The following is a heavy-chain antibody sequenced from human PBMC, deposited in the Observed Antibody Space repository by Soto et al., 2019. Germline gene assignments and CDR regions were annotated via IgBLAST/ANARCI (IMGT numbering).Heavy chain of an antibody. CDR1: GYTFTSYY. D-gene: IGHD3-3*01. CDR3: ARDPPTYYDFWSGYSPWAPTFYGMYV. J-gene: IGHJ6*02. CDR2: INPSGGST. Sequence: ASVRVSCKASGYTFTSYYMHWVRQAPGQGLEWMGIINPSGGSTSYAQKFQGRVTMTRDTSTSTVYMELSSLRSEDTAVYYCARDPPTYYDFWSGYSPWAPTFYGMYVWGQGTTVTVSS. V-gene: IGHV1-46*01.